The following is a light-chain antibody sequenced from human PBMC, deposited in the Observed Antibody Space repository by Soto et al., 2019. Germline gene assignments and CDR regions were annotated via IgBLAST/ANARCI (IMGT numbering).Light chain of an antibody. CDR1: VRNVGIYNS. J-gene: IGLJ1*01. V-gene: IGLV2-8*01. CDR3: SSYAGSNRV. CDR2: EVT. Sequence: QSVLTQPPSASGSPGQSVSISCTGTVRNVGIYNSVSWYQQHPGKAPKLIIYEVTKRPSGVPDRFSGSKSGNTASLTVSGLQAEDEADYYCSSYAGSNRVFGTGTKVTVL.